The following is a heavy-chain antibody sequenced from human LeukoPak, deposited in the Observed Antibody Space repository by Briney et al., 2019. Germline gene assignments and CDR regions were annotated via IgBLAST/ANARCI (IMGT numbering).Heavy chain of an antibody. Sequence: GGSLRLSCAASGFTFSSYEMNWVRQAPGKRLEWVSYISSSGSTIYYADSVKGRFTISRDNAKNSLYLQMNSLRAEDTAVYYCARHRGYDTRDFDCWGQGTLVTVSS. J-gene: IGHJ4*02. D-gene: IGHD3-22*01. CDR3: ARHRGYDTRDFDC. V-gene: IGHV3-48*03. CDR1: GFTFSSYE. CDR2: ISSSGSTI.